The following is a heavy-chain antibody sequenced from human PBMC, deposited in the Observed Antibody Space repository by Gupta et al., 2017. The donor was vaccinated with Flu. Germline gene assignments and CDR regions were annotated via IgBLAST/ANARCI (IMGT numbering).Heavy chain of an antibody. J-gene: IGHJ4*02. D-gene: IGHD3-16*01. CDR2: ISYDGSHE. CDR1: GFSFLSYG. Sequence: QVHLLESGGGVVQSGESLRLSCAASGFSFLSYGLHWVRQAPGRGLEWVAFISYDGSHEYLRDSVKGRFTISRDNSKNEMYLQMSSLRVEDTGVYYCAKHLIMGGRTAWHGFDNWGQGTPVTVSS. CDR3: AKHLIMGGRTAWHGFDN. V-gene: IGHV3-30*02.